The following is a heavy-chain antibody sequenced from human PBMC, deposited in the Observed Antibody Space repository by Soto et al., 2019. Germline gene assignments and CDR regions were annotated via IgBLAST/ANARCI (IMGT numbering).Heavy chain of an antibody. J-gene: IGHJ5*02. CDR2: FYYSGST. CDR1: GGSISTGGYY. Sequence: SETLSLTCTVSGGSISTGGYYWNWIRQHPGKGLEWIGYFYYSGSTYYNPSLKSRVTISVNTSKNQFSLKLSSVTAADTAVYYCAGSVFPWGQGTLVTVSS. V-gene: IGHV4-31*03. CDR3: AGSVFP.